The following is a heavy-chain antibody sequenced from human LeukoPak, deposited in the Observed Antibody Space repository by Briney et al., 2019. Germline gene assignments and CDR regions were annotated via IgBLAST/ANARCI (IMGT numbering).Heavy chain of an antibody. CDR3: AREYYDGSGHKHSFDI. CDR2: IDPTSGGT. V-gene: IGHV1-2*02. D-gene: IGHD3-22*01. J-gene: IGHJ3*02. CDR1: EYTFSDYY. Sequence: ASVKVSCKASEYTFSDYYMHWVRQAPGQGLEWMGWIDPTSGGTKYAQKFQGRVTMTRDTSISTAYMELSRLRSDDTAVFYCAREYYDGSGHKHSFDIWGQGTMVTVSS.